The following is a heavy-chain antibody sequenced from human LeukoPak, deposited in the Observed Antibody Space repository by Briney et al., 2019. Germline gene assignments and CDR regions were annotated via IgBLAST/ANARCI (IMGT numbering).Heavy chain of an antibody. J-gene: IGHJ4*02. V-gene: IGHV4-59*01. D-gene: IGHD3-22*01. Sequence: PSETLSLTCTVSGGSISSYYWSWIRQPPGRGLEWIGYIYYSGSTNYNPSLKSRVTISVDTSKNQFSLKLSSVTAADTAVYYCARDWYDSSGYYVDYWGQGTLVTVCS. CDR1: GGSISSYY. CDR2: IYYSGST. CDR3: ARDWYDSSGYYVDY.